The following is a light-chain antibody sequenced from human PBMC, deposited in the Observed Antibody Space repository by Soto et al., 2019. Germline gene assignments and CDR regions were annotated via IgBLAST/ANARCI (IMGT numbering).Light chain of an antibody. CDR3: QSYEDSLSGSGV. J-gene: IGLJ1*01. CDR2: SFN. CDR1: RSNIGAGYD. V-gene: IGLV1-40*01. Sequence: SVLTQPPSVSGAPGQTVTISCPGSRSNIGAGYDIHWYQFLPGTAPKLLLYSFNKRPSGIPDRFSGSKSGTSASLAVTGLQPEDEADYYCQSYEDSLSGSGVFGTGTKVTV.